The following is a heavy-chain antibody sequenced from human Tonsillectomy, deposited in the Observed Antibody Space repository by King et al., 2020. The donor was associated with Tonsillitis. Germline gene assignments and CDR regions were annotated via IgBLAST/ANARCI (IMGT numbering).Heavy chain of an antibody. V-gene: IGHV5-10-1*03. CDR3: AYYDSSGYYRNNDY. CDR1: GYSFTSYW. CDR2: IDPSDSYT. J-gene: IGHJ4*02. Sequence: VQLVESGAEVKKPGEPLRISCKGSGYSFTSYWISWVRQMPGKGLEWMGRIDPSDSYTNYSPSFQGHVTISADKSISTAYLQWSSLKASDTAMYYCAYYDSSGYYRNNDYWGQGPLVTVSS. D-gene: IGHD3-22*01.